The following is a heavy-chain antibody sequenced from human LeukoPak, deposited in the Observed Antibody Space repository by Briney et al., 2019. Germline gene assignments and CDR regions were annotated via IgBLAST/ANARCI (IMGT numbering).Heavy chain of an antibody. V-gene: IGHV3-15*01. J-gene: IGHJ2*01. Sequence: GGSLRLSCTASGFTSGFTFGDYAMSWVRQAPGKGLEWVGRIKSIPDGGTTDYAAPVKGRFTVSRDDSKTTAYLQMNSLKTEDTAVYYCTREDNWYFDLWGCGTLVTVSS. CDR3: TREDNWYFDL. CDR1: GFTFGDYA. CDR2: IKSIPDGGTT.